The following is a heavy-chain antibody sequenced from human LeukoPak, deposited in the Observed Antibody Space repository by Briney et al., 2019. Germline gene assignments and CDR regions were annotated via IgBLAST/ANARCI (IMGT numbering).Heavy chain of an antibody. Sequence: KPSETLSLTCTVSGGSISSYYWSWIRQPPGKGLEWIGYIYSSGSTNYNPSLKSRVTMSVDTSKNQFSLKLSSVTAADTAVYYCARRPYCSSTSCFRPAYYFDYWGQGTLVTVSS. V-gene: IGHV4-4*08. D-gene: IGHD2-2*01. CDR3: ARRPYCSSTSCFRPAYYFDY. CDR1: GGSISSYY. J-gene: IGHJ4*02. CDR2: IYSSGST.